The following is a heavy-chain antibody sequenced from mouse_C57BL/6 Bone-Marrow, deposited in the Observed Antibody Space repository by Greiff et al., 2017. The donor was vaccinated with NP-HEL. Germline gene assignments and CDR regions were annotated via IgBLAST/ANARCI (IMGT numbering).Heavy chain of an antibody. D-gene: IGHD3-1*01. CDR2: FHPYNDDT. V-gene: IGHV1-47*01. CDR1: GYTFTTYS. Sequence: VQLQQSGAELVKPGASVKMSCKASGYTFTTYSITWMKQNHGKSLEWIGYFHPYNDDTKYNEKFKGKATLTVEKSSSTVYLELSRLTSDDSAVYDCARKGVGSAWFAYWGQGTLVTVSA. J-gene: IGHJ3*01. CDR3: ARKGVGSAWFAY.